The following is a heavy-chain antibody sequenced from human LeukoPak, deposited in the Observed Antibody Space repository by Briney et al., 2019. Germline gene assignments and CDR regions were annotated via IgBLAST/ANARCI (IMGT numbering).Heavy chain of an antibody. D-gene: IGHD2-2*01. V-gene: IGHV4-61*01. J-gene: IGHJ3*02. CDR1: GGSISSSSYY. Sequence: SETLSLTCTVSGGSISSSSYYWSWIRQPPGKGLEWIGYIFYSEGTSYNPSLKSRVTISVDTSNNQLSLKVNSVTAADTAMYYCVKSNSRYQPWTLDIWGRGTMVTVSS. CDR3: VKSNSRYQPWTLDI. CDR2: IFYSEGT.